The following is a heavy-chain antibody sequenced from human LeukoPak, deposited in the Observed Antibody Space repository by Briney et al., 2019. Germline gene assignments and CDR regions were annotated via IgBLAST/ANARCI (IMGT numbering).Heavy chain of an antibody. CDR2: ISSSGSTI. D-gene: IGHD3-10*01. CDR3: ARTDDSGSYYYYFDY. CDR1: GFTFSDYY. Sequence: GGSLRLSCAASGFTFSDYYMSWIRQAPGKGLEWVSYISSSGSTIYYADSVKGRFTISRDNAKNSLYLQMNSLRAEDTAVYYCARTDDSGSYYYYFDYWGQGTLVTVSS. V-gene: IGHV3-11*01. J-gene: IGHJ4*02.